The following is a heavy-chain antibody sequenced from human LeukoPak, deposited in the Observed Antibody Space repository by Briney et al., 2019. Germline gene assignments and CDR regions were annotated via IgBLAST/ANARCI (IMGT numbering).Heavy chain of an antibody. Sequence: ASVKVSCKVSGYTPTELSMHWVRQAPGKGLEWMGGFDPEDGETIYAQKFQGRVTMTEDTSTDTAYMELSSLRSEDTAVYYCATGVVVAAKSGFDYWGQGTLVTVSS. V-gene: IGHV1-24*01. CDR1: GYTPTELS. CDR2: FDPEDGET. CDR3: ATGVVVAAKSGFDY. J-gene: IGHJ4*02. D-gene: IGHD2-15*01.